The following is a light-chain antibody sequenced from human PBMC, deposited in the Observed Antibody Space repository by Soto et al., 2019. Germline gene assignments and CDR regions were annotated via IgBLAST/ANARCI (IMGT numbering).Light chain of an antibody. J-gene: IGLJ3*02. Sequence: QSALTQPRSVSGSPGQSVTISCTGTSSDVGGYNYVSWYQQHPGKAPKLMIYDVSKRPSGVPDRFSGSKSGNTASLTISGRLAEDEADTSCRSYAGSHTWVFDGGTNLPV. CDR2: DVS. CDR3: RSYAGSHTWV. CDR1: SSDVGGYNY. V-gene: IGLV2-11*01.